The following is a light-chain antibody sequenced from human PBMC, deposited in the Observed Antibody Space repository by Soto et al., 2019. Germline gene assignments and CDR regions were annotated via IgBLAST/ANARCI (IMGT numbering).Light chain of an antibody. Sequence: EIVFTQSPATLSLYPGERATLSCRASQSVSSYLAWYQQKPGQAPRLLIYDASNRATGIPARFSGSGSGTDFTLTISRLEPEDFAVYYCQQRHNWRLTFGPGTKVDI. CDR1: QSVSSY. CDR2: DAS. CDR3: QQRHNWRLT. V-gene: IGKV3-11*01. J-gene: IGKJ3*01.